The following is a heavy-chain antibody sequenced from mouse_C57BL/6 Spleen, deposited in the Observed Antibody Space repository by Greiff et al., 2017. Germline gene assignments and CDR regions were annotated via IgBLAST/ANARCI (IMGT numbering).Heavy chain of an antibody. CDR1: GYTFTSYW. D-gene: IGHD1-1*01. CDR3: ACYYYGSSYYWYFDV. V-gene: IGHV1-55*01. J-gene: IGHJ1*03. CDR2: IYPGSGST. Sequence: QVQLQQPGAELVKPGASVKMSCKASGYTFTSYWITWVKQRPGQGLEWIGDIYPGSGSTNYNEKFKSKATLTVDTSSSTAYMQLSSLTSEDSAVYYGACYYYGSSYYWYFDVWGTGTTVTVSS.